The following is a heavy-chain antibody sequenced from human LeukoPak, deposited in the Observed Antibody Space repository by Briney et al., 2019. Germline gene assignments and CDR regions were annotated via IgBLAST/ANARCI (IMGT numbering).Heavy chain of an antibody. J-gene: IGHJ4*02. Sequence: GGSLRLSCAASGFTFSSYGMHWVRQAPGKGLEWVAVIWYDGSNKYYADSVKGRFTISRDNSKNTLYLQMNSLRAEDTAVYYCAGGEYDFWSGYYLGGLYWGQGTLVTVSS. CDR2: IWYDGSNK. V-gene: IGHV3-33*01. CDR1: GFTFSSYG. D-gene: IGHD3-3*01. CDR3: AGGEYDFWSGYYLGGLY.